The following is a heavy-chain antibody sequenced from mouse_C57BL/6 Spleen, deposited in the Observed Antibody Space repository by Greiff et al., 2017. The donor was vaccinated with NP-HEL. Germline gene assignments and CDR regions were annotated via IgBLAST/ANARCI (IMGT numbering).Heavy chain of an antibody. CDR3: AGGDLWFAY. D-gene: IGHD2-13*01. CDR2: IYPGDGDT. V-gene: IGHV1-82*01. CDR1: GSAFGGSW. J-gene: IGHJ3*01. Sequence: QVQLQQSDPGLLKPGASGRFSGKASGSAFGGSWMNWGKQRPGKGLEWIGRIYPGDGDTNYNGKFKGKATLTADKSSSTAYMQLSSLTSEDSAVYFCAGGDLWFAYWGQGTLVTVSA.